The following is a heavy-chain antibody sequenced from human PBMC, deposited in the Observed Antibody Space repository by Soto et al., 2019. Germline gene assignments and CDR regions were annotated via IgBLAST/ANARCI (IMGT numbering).Heavy chain of an antibody. CDR2: INHSGST. Sequence: PSETLSLTCAVYGGSCSGYYWSWIRQPPGKGLEWIGEINHSGSTNYNPSLKSRVTISVDTSKNQFSLKLSSVTAADTAVYYCARGRGYSYGLFDYWGQGTLVTVSS. J-gene: IGHJ4*02. V-gene: IGHV4-34*01. CDR3: ARGRGYSYGLFDY. D-gene: IGHD5-18*01. CDR1: GGSCSGYY.